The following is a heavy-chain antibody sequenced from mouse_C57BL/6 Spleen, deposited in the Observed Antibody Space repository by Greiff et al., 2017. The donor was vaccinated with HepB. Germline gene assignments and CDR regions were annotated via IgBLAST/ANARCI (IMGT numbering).Heavy chain of an antibody. CDR1: GFTFNTYA. CDR2: IRSKSSNYAT. J-gene: IGHJ4*01. Sequence: EVKLLESGGGLVQPKGSLKLSCAASGFTFNTYAMHWVRQAPGKGLEWVARIRSKSSNYATYYADSVKDRFTISRDDSQSMLYLQMNNLKTEDTAMYYCVRDEDYYHGSRGAMDYWGQGTSVTVSS. CDR3: VRDEDYYHGSRGAMDY. V-gene: IGHV10-3*01. D-gene: IGHD1-1*01.